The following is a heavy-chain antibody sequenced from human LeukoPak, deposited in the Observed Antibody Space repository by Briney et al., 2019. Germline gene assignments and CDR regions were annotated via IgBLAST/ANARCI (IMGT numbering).Heavy chain of an antibody. J-gene: IGHJ6*03. CDR1: GFTFSSYG. D-gene: IGHD3-16*01. V-gene: IGHV3-30*02. CDR3: ARGVGGLGNMDV. Sequence: GGSLRLSCAASGFTFSSYGMHWVRQAPGKGLEWVSFIRYDGSNGYYADSVRGRFTISRDNSKNTLYLQMNSLRAEDTAVYFCARGVGGLGNMDVWGKGTTVIISS. CDR2: IRYDGSNG.